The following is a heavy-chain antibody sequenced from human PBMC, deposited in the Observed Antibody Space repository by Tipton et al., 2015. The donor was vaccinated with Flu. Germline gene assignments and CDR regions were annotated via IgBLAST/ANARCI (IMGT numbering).Heavy chain of an antibody. Sequence: GLVKPSETLSLTCAVSGYSISSAYYWAWIRQSPGKGLEWIGSIHHSGITSYNPSLESRAAISVDTSQNQFSLNLHSVTAADTAVYYCASPNSSGVKSAFDVWGQGTMVTVSS. CDR2: IHHSGIT. V-gene: IGHV4-38-2*01. J-gene: IGHJ3*01. D-gene: IGHD6-19*01. CDR1: GYSISSAYY. CDR3: ASPNSSGVKSAFDV.